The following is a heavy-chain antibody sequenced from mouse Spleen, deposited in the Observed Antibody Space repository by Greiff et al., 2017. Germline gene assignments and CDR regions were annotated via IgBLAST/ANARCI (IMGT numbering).Heavy chain of an antibody. J-gene: IGHJ3*01. CDR1: GYTFTSYW. V-gene: IGHV1-64*01. CDR3: ALYYRYDVGFAY. D-gene: IGHD2-14*01. CDR2: IHPNSGST. Sequence: QVQLQQPGSELVKPGASVKLSCKASGYTFTSYWMHWVKQRPGQGLEWIGMIHPNSGSTNYNEKFKSKATLTVDKSSSTAYMQLSSLTSEDSAVYYCALYYRYDVGFAYWGQGTLVTVSA.